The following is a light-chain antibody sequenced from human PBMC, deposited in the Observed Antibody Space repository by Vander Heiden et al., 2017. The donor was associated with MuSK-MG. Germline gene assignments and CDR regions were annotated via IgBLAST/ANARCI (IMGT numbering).Light chain of an antibody. J-gene: IGKJ5*01. CDR3: QQDDSTPLT. CDR1: QSVLYSSNNKNY. CDR2: WAS. Sequence: DIVMTQSPDSLAVSLGERATINCKSSQSVLYSSNNKNYLAWYQQKPGQPPKLLIYWASTRESGVPDRFSGSGSGTDFTLTISSLQAEDVAVYYCQQDDSTPLTFGQGTPLEIK. V-gene: IGKV4-1*01.